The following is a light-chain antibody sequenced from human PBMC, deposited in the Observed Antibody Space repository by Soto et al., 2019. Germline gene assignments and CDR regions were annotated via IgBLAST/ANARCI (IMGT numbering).Light chain of an antibody. Sequence: EIVLTQSPGILSLSPGERATLSCRASQSVSNDFLAWYQQKPGQAPRLFIYGASTRATGIPARFSGSGSGTDFSLTISRLEPEDFAVYYCQQYGSSPNTFGQGTKVDIK. CDR1: QSVSNDF. J-gene: IGKJ2*01. CDR2: GAS. CDR3: QQYGSSPNT. V-gene: IGKV3-20*01.